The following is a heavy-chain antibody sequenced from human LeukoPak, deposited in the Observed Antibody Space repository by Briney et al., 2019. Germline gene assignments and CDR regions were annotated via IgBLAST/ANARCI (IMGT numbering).Heavy chain of an antibody. CDR2: ISYDGSNK. CDR1: GFTFSSYG. CDR3: AKIHYYDSSGYLGYFDY. V-gene: IGHV3-30*18. Sequence: GGSLRLSCAASGFTFSSYGMHWVRQAPGKGLEWVAVISYDGSNKYYADSVKGRFTISRDNSKNTLYLQMNSLRAEDTAVYYCAKIHYYDSSGYLGYFDYWGQGTLVTVSS. D-gene: IGHD3-22*01. J-gene: IGHJ4*02.